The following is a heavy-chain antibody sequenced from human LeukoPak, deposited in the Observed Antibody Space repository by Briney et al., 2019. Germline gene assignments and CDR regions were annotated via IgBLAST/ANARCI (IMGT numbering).Heavy chain of an antibody. Sequence: SETLSLTCTVSGASISSYYWSWFRRPPGKGLEWIAYIFPSGSINFNPSLKSRVSISVDGSKNNFSLDLSSVTAADTAVYYCARRGDETATAAGYYHMDVWGKGTTVTVSS. J-gene: IGHJ6*03. CDR2: IFPSGSI. D-gene: IGHD2-21*02. CDR3: ARRGDETATAAGYYHMDV. CDR1: GASISSYY. V-gene: IGHV4-4*09.